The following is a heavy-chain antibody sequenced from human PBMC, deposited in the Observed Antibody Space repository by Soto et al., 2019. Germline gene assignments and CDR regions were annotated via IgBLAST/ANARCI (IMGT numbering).Heavy chain of an antibody. CDR2: VGWNGGDI. J-gene: IGHJ4*02. Sequence: VQLVESGGGLVQPGGSLRLSCAASGFTLDDYTMHWVRQAPGKGLEWVSGVGWNGGDIVYADSVKGRFTVSRDNTKNSLYLEVNSLRAEDTATYYCVRDGLDYYDTERLYFDNWGQGTLVTVSS. CDR3: VRDGLDYYDTERLYFDN. V-gene: IGHV3-9*01. D-gene: IGHD3-22*01. CDR1: GFTLDDYT.